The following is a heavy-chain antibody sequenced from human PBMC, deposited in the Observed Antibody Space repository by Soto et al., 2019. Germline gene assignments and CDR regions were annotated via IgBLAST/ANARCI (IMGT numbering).Heavy chain of an antibody. V-gene: IGHV4-39*01. Sequence: SETLSLTCTVYGCSISSNSYYWGWIRQPPGKGLEWIGSIYYSGSTYYNPSLKSRVTISVDTSKNQFSLKLSSVTAADTAVYYCASSHYYDSSGYYYYWGQGTLVTVS. J-gene: IGHJ4*02. CDR3: ASSHYYDSSGYYYY. CDR1: GCSISSNSYY. CDR2: IYYSGST. D-gene: IGHD3-22*01.